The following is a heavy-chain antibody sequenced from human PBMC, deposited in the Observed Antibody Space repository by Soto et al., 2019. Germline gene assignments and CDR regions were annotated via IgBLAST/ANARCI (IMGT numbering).Heavy chain of an antibody. CDR2: IYPGDSDT. V-gene: IGHV5-51*01. CDR1: GYSFTSYW. D-gene: IGHD2-8*01. Sequence: GESLKISCKGSGYSFTSYWIGWVRQMPGKGLEWMGIIYPGDSDTRYSPSFQGQVTISADKSISTAYLQWSSLKASDTAMYYCASQITMDGCTNRVCPNYFDYWGQGKLVNVS. J-gene: IGHJ4*02. CDR3: ASQITMDGCTNRVCPNYFDY.